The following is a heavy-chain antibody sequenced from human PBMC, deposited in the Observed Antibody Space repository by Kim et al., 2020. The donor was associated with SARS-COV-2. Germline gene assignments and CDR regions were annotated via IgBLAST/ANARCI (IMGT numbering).Heavy chain of an antibody. Sequence: ASVKVSCKASGYTFSKNGIDWVRQAPGQRLEWMGWINIGDGNTEYSEKFYDRLTITRDTSASESYLELSRLTSEDSGVYYCARGGPFSGSGSPFDYWCQGTLVIVSS. CDR3: ARGGPFSGSGSPFDY. J-gene: IGHJ4*02. CDR2: INIGDGNT. V-gene: IGHV1-3*04. D-gene: IGHD3-10*01. CDR1: GYTFSKNG.